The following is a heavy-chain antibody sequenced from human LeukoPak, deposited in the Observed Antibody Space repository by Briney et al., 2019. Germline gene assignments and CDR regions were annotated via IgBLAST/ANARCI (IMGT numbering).Heavy chain of an antibody. CDR3: AKEDYDFWSGYYTFFDY. CDR2: GSNK. V-gene: IGHV3-30-3*02. Sequence: GSNKYYADSVKGRFTISRDNSKNTLYLQMNSLRAEDTAVYYCAKEDYDFWSGYYTFFDYWGQGTLVTVSS. D-gene: IGHD3-3*01. J-gene: IGHJ4*02.